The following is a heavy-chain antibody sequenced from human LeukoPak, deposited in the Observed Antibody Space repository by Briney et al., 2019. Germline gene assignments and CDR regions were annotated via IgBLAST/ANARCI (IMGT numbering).Heavy chain of an antibody. CDR3: AKNGDRGAYCSGGTCYPYYYYYMDV. CDR2: ISTTGGTT. V-gene: IGHV3-23*01. CDR1: GFSFSTYS. Sequence: GGSLRLSCAGSGFSFSTYSMSWVRQAPGRGLEWVSAISTTGGTTYYADSVRGRFTISRDNSRNTLYLQMNSLRAEDTAIYYCAKNGDRGAYCSGGTCYPYYYYYMDVWGKGTTVTISS. J-gene: IGHJ6*03. D-gene: IGHD2-15*01.